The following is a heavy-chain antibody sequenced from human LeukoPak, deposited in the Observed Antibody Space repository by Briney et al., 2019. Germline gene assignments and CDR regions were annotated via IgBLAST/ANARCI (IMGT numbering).Heavy chain of an antibody. J-gene: IGHJ4*02. Sequence: GASVKVSCKASGYTFTSYGISWVRQAPGQGLEWMGWIGAYNGNTNYAQKLQGRVTMTTDTSTSTAYMELRSLRSDDTAVYYCARDVRYFDWLLFDYWGQGTLVTVSS. CDR2: IGAYNGNT. CDR1: GYTFTSYG. D-gene: IGHD3-9*01. V-gene: IGHV1-18*01. CDR3: ARDVRYFDWLLFDY.